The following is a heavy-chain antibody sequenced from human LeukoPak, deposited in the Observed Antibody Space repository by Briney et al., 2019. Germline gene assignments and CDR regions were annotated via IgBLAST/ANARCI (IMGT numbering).Heavy chain of an antibody. D-gene: IGHD5-18*01. J-gene: IGHJ3*02. CDR2: ISYDGSNK. V-gene: IGHV3-30-3*01. Sequence: GGSLRLSCAASGFTFSSYAMHWVRQAPGKGLEWVAVISYDGSNKYYADSVKGRFTISRDNSKNTLYLQMNSLRAEDTAVYYCARVDRATKLFGAFDIWGQGTMVTVSS. CDR1: GFTFSSYA. CDR3: ARVDRATKLFGAFDI.